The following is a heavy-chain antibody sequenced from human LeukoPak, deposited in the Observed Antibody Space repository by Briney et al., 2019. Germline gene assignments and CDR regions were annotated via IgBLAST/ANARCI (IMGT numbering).Heavy chain of an antibody. D-gene: IGHD3-10*01. Sequence: ASVKVSCKASGYTFTGYYMHWVRPAPGQGLEWMGWINPNSGGTNYAQKFQGWVTMTRDTSISTAYMELSRLRSDDTAVYYCAREVSGVRGVDPPFDYWGQGTLVTVSS. CDR1: GYTFTGYY. V-gene: IGHV1-2*04. CDR3: AREVSGVRGVDPPFDY. J-gene: IGHJ4*02. CDR2: INPNSGGT.